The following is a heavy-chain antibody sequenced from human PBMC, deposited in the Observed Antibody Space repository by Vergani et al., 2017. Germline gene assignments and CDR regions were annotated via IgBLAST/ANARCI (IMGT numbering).Heavy chain of an antibody. CDR3: AKVGNDYGDPGPSDY. V-gene: IGHV3-23*01. Sequence: EVQLLESGGDLVQPGGSLRLSCAASGFTFSSYAMSWVRQAPGKGLEWVSAISGSGGSTYYADSVKGRFTISRDNSKNTLYLQMNSLRAEDTAVYYCAKVGNDYGDPGPSDYWGQGTLVTVSS. CDR1: GFTFSSYA. D-gene: IGHD4-17*01. CDR2: ISGSGGST. J-gene: IGHJ4*02.